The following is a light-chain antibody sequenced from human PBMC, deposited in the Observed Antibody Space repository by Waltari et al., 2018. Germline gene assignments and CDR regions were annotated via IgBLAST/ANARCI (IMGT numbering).Light chain of an antibody. Sequence: QPVLTQPTSLSASPGASVRLTCTLRSGIRVGGYNINWYQQKPRSPPRFLLYYYSDSNKGQGSGVPSRFSGSKDASANTGILLISGFQSEDEADYYCTTWHNNASVLFGGGTRLAVL. CDR2: YYSDSNK. CDR1: SGIRVGGYN. V-gene: IGLV5-37*01. CDR3: TTWHNNASVL. J-gene: IGLJ7*01.